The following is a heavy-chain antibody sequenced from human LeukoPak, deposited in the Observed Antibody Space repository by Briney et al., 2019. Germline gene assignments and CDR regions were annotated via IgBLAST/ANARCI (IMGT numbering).Heavy chain of an antibody. CDR3: ARARGGPSDLWFGELSSIGGATDFDY. CDR1: AYTFTSYG. CDR2: ISAYNGNT. J-gene: IGHJ4*02. Sequence: ASVKVSCKASAYTFTSYGISWVRQAPGQGLEWMGWISAYNGNTNDAHKLQGKVTMTTDTSTSTAYMELRSLRSDDTAVYYCARARGGPSDLWFGELSSIGGATDFDYWGQGTLVTVSS. D-gene: IGHD3-10*01. V-gene: IGHV1-18*01.